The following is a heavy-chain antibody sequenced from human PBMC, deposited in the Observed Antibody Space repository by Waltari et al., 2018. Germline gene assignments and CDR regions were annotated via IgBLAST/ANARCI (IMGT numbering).Heavy chain of an antibody. J-gene: IGHJ1*01. CDR1: GIPFSSYA. CDR3: ARSKRAEYFQH. V-gene: IGHV3-30-3*01. Sequence: QVQLVESGGGVVQPGRSLRLSCAASGIPFSSYAMHWVRQAPGKGLEWVAVISYDGSNKYYADSVKGRFTISRDNSKNTLYLQMNSLRAEDTAVYYCARSKRAEYFQHWGQGTLVTVSS. CDR2: ISYDGSNK.